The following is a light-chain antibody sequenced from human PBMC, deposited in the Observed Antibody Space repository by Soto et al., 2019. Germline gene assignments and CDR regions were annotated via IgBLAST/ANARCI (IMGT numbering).Light chain of an antibody. CDR3: QRYGG. J-gene: IGKJ1*01. CDR1: QSVSSSH. Sequence: EIVWTQSPGTLSLSPGERATLSCRASQSVSSSHLAWYQQKPGQAPRLLIYSASSRATGIPDRFSGSGSGTDFTLTISRLEPEDFAVYYCQRYGGFGQGTKVDI. CDR2: SAS. V-gene: IGKV3-20*01.